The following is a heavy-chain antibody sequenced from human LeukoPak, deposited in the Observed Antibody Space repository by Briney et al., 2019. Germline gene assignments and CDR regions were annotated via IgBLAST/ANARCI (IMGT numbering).Heavy chain of an antibody. V-gene: IGHV1-18*04. CDR3: AREYYYDSSGPSPEDY. Sequence: ASVKVSCKASGYIFAGYYIHWVRQAPGQGLEWMGWISAYNGNTNYAQKLQGRVTMTTDTSTSTAYMELRSLRSDDTAVYYCAREYYYDSSGPSPEDYWGQGTLVTVSS. D-gene: IGHD3-22*01. CDR1: GYIFAGYY. J-gene: IGHJ4*02. CDR2: ISAYNGNT.